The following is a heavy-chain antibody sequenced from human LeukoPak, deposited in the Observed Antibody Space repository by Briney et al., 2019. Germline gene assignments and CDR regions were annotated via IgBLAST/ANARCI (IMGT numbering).Heavy chain of an antibody. V-gene: IGHV3-23*01. CDR2: ISGSDGST. D-gene: IGHD2-2*01. CDR1: GFTFRTYA. CDR3: AKDRRSACSGTSCYPSDY. Sequence: PGGSLRLSCAASGFTFRTYAMSWGRQAPGKGLEWVSGISGSDGSTYYADSVKGRFTISRDNSKNTVYPQMNSLRAENTAVYDCAKDRRSACSGTSCYPSDYWGQGTLVTVSP. J-gene: IGHJ4*02.